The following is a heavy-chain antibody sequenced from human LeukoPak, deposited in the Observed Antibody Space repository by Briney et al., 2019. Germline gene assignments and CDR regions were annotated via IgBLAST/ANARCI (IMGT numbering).Heavy chain of an antibody. CDR1: GFTFSSYE. CDR3: ARAAGEYYDILTGYYPLSDH. CDR2: ITSIGSTI. V-gene: IGHV3-48*03. Sequence: GGSLRLSCAASGFTFSSYEMNWVRQAPGKGLEWVSYITSIGSTIYYADSVKGRFTISRHDAKTALYLQMNSLRAEDTAVYYCARAAGEYYDILTGYYPLSDHWGQGTLVTVSS. D-gene: IGHD3-9*01. J-gene: IGHJ4*02.